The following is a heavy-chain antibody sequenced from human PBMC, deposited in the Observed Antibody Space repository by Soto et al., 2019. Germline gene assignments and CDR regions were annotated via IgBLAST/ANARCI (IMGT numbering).Heavy chain of an antibody. J-gene: IGHJ4*02. Sequence: AAVQVSRRDWVYTFTSYAMQWVRQDTGQRLEWMGWINAGNGNTKYSQKFQGRVTITRDTSASTAHMELSSLRSEDTAVDYCARGVSRDGYNLGNWGQATLVPCSS. V-gene: IGHV1-3*01. CDR1: VYTFTSYA. CDR2: INAGNGNT. D-gene: IGHD5-12*01. CDR3: ARGVSRDGYNLGN.